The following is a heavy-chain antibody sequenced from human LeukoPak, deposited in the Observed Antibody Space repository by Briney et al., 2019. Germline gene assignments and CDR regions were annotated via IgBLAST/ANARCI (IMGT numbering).Heavy chain of an antibody. D-gene: IGHD2-15*01. V-gene: IGHV5-51*01. CDR1: GYSFTNFW. J-gene: IGHJ4*02. CDR3: TTATSGGSCWDY. CDR2: IYPGDSRT. Sequence: GEPLKISCKASGYSFTNFWFGWVRQMPGKGLEWMGFIYPGDSRTRYSPSFQGQVTISVDKSISTAYLQWSSLEASGTAMYYCTTATSGGSCWDYWGQGTLVTVSS.